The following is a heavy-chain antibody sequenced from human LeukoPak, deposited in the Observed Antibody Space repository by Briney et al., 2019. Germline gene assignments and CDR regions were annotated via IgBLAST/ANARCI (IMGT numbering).Heavy chain of an antibody. J-gene: IGHJ4*02. CDR1: GYTFTGYY. Sequence: GASVKVSCKASGYTFTGYYMHWVRQAPGQGLEWMGWINPNSGGTNYAQKFQGRVTMTRDTSISTAYMELSRLRSDDTAVYYCARPHCDSSGYYPFDYWGQGTLVTVSS. CDR2: INPNSGGT. CDR3: ARPHCDSSGYYPFDY. D-gene: IGHD3-22*01. V-gene: IGHV1-2*02.